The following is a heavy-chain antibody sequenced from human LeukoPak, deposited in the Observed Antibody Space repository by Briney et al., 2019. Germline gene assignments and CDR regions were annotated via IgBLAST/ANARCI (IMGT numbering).Heavy chain of an antibody. CDR3: ARDALYYYYMDV. Sequence: GGSLRLSCAASGFTFSDFYMTWIRQAPGKGLEWISYITSAGSTYYAGSVKGRFTISRDNAKTSLFLQMNNLGAEDTAVYYCARDALYYYYMDVWGKGTTVTISS. V-gene: IGHV3-11*04. CDR2: ITSAGST. CDR1: GFTFSDFY. J-gene: IGHJ6*03.